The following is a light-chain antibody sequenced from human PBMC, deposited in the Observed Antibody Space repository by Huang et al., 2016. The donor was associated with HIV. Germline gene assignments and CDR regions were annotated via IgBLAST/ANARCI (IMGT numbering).Light chain of an antibody. J-gene: IGKJ1*01. CDR2: AAS. CDR3: QQTYSTPRT. Sequence: DIQMTQSPSSLSASVGDRVTITCRASQSISSYLNWYQQKPGKAPMRLIYAASSLQSGVPSRFSGSGSGTDFTLTISRLQPEDFATYYCQQTYSTPRTFGQGTKVEIK. V-gene: IGKV1-39*01. CDR1: QSISSY.